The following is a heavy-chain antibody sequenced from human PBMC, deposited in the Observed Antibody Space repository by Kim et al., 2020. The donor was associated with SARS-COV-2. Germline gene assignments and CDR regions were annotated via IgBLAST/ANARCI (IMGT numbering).Heavy chain of an antibody. Sequence: GGSLRLSCAASGFTFSSYSMNWVRQAPGKGLEWVSSISSSSSYIYYADSVKGRFTISRDNAKNSLYLQMNSLRAEDTAVYYCARWWGHYYDSSGPQGTEYFQHWGQGTLVTVSS. CDR1: GFTFSSYS. J-gene: IGHJ1*01. CDR3: ARWWGHYYDSSGPQGTEYFQH. V-gene: IGHV3-21*01. D-gene: IGHD3-22*01. CDR2: ISSSSSYI.